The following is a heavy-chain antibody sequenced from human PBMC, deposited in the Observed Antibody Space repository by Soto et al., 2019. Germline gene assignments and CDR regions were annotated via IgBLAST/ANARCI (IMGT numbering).Heavy chain of an antibody. CDR2: INHSGRT. J-gene: IGHJ6*02. Sequence: QVQLPQWGEGLLKPSGTLSLTCAVYGGSFSGYYWSWIRQPQGKGLEWIGEINHSGRTNYNPSLKSRVTISVDKSKNQFPPKLGSVTAADPAVYYCARVGFPLNSGYSHRTNYGMDVWGQGTTVTVSS. D-gene: IGHD3-9*01. CDR3: ARVGFPLNSGYSHRTNYGMDV. CDR1: GGSFSGYY. V-gene: IGHV4-34*01.